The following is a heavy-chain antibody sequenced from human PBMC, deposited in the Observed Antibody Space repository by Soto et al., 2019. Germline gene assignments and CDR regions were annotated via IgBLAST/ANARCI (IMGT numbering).Heavy chain of an antibody. Sequence: EVQLLESGGDLVQPGGSLRLSCAASGFTFSTYAMSWVRQAPGKGLEWVSAISGSGNNKYYADSVRGRFTISRDNSNNTLYLQMSNLRAEDTAVYYCAKCISTSCCLDYWGQGALVSVSS. CDR1: GFTFSTYA. V-gene: IGHV3-23*01. D-gene: IGHD2-2*01. J-gene: IGHJ4*02. CDR2: ISGSGNNK. CDR3: AKCISTSCCLDY.